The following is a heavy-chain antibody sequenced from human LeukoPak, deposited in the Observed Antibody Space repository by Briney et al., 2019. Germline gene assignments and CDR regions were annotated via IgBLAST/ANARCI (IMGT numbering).Heavy chain of an antibody. CDR1: GGSISSSSYY. CDR3: VSSNYDFWSGYYNWFDP. V-gene: IGHV4-39*01. Sequence: PSETLSLTCTVSGGSISSSSYYWGWIRQPPGKGLEWIGSIYYSGSTYYNPSLKSRVTISVDTSKNQFSLKLSSVTAADTAVYYCVSSNYDFWSGYYNWFDPWGQGTLVTVSS. CDR2: IYYSGST. D-gene: IGHD3-3*01. J-gene: IGHJ5*02.